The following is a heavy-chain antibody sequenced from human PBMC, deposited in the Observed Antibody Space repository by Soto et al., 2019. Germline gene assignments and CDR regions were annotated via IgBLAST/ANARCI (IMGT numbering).Heavy chain of an antibody. CDR3: AAGQHDGYDVKGWFDP. Sequence: EVQLLESGGGLVRPGGTLRLSCAASGFTFNIYAMNWVRQAPGKGLEWVSGISGSGGSTYHADSVKGRFIISRDNSENXLYLQMNGLRVEDTAVYDCAAGQHDGYDVKGWFDPWGQGTLVTVSS. CDR1: GFTFNIYA. V-gene: IGHV3-23*01. CDR2: ISGSGGST. D-gene: IGHD5-18*01. J-gene: IGHJ5*02.